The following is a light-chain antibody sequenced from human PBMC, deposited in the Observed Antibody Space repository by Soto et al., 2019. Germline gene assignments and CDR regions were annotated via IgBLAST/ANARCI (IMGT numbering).Light chain of an antibody. V-gene: IGLV3-21*04. CDR1: NIGSKS. CDR2: YDS. CDR3: QVWDSSSDHDAV. J-gene: IGLJ7*01. Sequence: SYELTQPPSVSVAPGKTARITCGGNNIGSKSVHWYQQKPGQAPVLVIYYDSDRPSGIPERFSGSNSGNTATLTISRVEAGDEAEYYCQVWDSSSDHDAVFGGGTQLTVL.